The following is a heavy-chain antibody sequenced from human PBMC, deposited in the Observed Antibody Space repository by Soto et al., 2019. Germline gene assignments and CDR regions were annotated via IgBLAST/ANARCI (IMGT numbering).Heavy chain of an antibody. V-gene: IGHV1-8*01. CDR3: EVTTGY. D-gene: IGHD4-17*01. J-gene: IGHJ4*02. CDR2: VSPENRNA. CDR1: GYTYTEYH. Sequence: VNVSCKTSGYTYTEYHVDWVRQAPGQGLEYMGWVSPENRNAGYAPQFRGRVSMTADTSINTVYLELTTLTHEDTAVYYCEVTTGYWGQGTLVPISP.